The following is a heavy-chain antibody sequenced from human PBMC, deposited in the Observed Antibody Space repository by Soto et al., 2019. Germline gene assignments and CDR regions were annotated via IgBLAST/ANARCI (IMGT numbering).Heavy chain of an antibody. Sequence: QVQLQESGPGLVKPSQTLSLTCTVSGGSISSGGYYWSWIRQHPGKGLEWIGYIYYSGSTYYNPSLKSRVTISVDTSKNQFSLKLSSVTATDTAVYYCARYDNSGSHGFDIWGQGTMVTVSS. J-gene: IGHJ3*02. D-gene: IGHD3-22*01. CDR3: ARYDNSGSHGFDI. V-gene: IGHV4-31*03. CDR1: GGSISSGGYY. CDR2: IYYSGST.